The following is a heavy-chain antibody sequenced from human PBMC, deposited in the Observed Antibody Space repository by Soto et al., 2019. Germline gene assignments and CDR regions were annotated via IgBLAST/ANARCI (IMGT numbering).Heavy chain of an antibody. Sequence: SVKVSCKASGGTFSSYTISWVRQAPGQGLEWMGRIIPILGIANYAQKFQGRVTITADKSTSTAYMELSSLRSEDTAVYYCAREEVLRYFDWLSPGAFDIWGQGTMVTVSS. CDR3: AREEVLRYFDWLSPGAFDI. CDR2: IIPILGIA. D-gene: IGHD3-9*01. V-gene: IGHV1-69*04. J-gene: IGHJ3*02. CDR1: GGTFSSYT.